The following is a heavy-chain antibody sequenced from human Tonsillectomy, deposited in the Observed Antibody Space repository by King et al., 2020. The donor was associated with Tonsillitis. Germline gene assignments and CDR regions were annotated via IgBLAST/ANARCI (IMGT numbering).Heavy chain of an antibody. J-gene: IGHJ4*02. CDR3: ARILGITIFGVDQNYFDY. D-gene: IGHD3-3*01. V-gene: IGHV3-30*04. CDR2: ISYDGSNK. Sequence: VQLVQSGGGVVQPGRSLRLSCAASGFTFSSYAMHWVRQAPGKGLEWVAVISYDGSNKYYADSVKGRFTISRDNSKNTLYLQMNSLRAEDTAVYYCARILGITIFGVDQNYFDYWGQGTLVTVSS. CDR1: GFTFSSYA.